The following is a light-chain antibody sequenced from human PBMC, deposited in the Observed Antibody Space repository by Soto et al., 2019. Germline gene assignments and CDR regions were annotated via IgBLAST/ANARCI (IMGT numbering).Light chain of an antibody. CDR1: QSISSW. V-gene: IGKV1-5*03. CDR2: KAS. Sequence: DIQMTQSPSTLSASVGDRVTITCRASQSISSWLAWYQQKPGKAPKLLIYKASSLESGVPSRFSGSGSGTEFILTISSLQPDDFATYYCQHYNNYPWTFGQGTKVEIK. J-gene: IGKJ1*01. CDR3: QHYNNYPWT.